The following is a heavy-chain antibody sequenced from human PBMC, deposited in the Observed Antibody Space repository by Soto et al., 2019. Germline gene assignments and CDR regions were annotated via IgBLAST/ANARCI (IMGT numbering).Heavy chain of an antibody. D-gene: IGHD3-16*01. Sequence: PSETLSLTCTVSGGSISSSSYYWGWIRQPPGKGLEWIGSIYYSGSTYYNPSLKSRVTISVDTSKNLFSLKLSSVTAADTAVYYCARLLRSSLGSWFDPWGHGTLVTVSS. CDR3: ARLLRSSLGSWFDP. V-gene: IGHV4-39*01. J-gene: IGHJ5*02. CDR2: IYYSGST. CDR1: GGSISSSSYY.